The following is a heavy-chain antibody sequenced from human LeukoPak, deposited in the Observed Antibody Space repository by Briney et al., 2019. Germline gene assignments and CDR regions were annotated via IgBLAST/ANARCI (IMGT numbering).Heavy chain of an antibody. CDR1: GGTFSSYA. CDR2: IIPIFGTA. Sequence: GASVKVSCKACGGTFSSYAISWVRQATGQGLEWMGGIIPIFGTANYAQKFQGRVTITADESTSPAHMQLRSLRSADKPVYYCERHQGRQWLAPTRSDAFDIWGQGTMVTVSS. D-gene: IGHD6-19*01. CDR3: ERHQGRQWLAPTRSDAFDI. V-gene: IGHV1-69*13. J-gene: IGHJ3*02.